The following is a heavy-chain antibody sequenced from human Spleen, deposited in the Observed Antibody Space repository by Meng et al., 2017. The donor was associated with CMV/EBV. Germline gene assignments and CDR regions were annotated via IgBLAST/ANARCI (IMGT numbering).Heavy chain of an antibody. D-gene: IGHD5-18*01. J-gene: IGHJ3*02. CDR1: GGSISSSSYY. CDR2: IYYSGST. CDR3: ARGYEGYCYDKDAFDI. V-gene: IGHV4-39*07. Sequence: SETLSLTCTVSGGSISSSSYYWGWIRQPPGKGLEWIGSIYYSGSTYYNPSLKSRVTISVDTSKNQFSLKLSSVTAADTAVYYCARGYEGYCYDKDAFDIWGQGTMVTVSS.